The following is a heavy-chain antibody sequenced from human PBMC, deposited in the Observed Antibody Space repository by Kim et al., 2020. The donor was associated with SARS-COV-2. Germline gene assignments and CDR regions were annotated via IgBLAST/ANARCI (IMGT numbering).Heavy chain of an antibody. CDR1: GFTFSGYF. D-gene: IGHD3-16*01. CDR3: ARGNYGFDY. Sequence: GGSLRLSCAASGFTFSGYFMHWVRQAPGKGLLWVSNIEGDGSSTTYTDSVNGRFTISRDNAKNTLYLQMNSLRDEDTAVYYCARGNYGFDYWGQGTLVSVS. J-gene: IGHJ4*02. CDR2: IEGDGSST. V-gene: IGHV3-74*01.